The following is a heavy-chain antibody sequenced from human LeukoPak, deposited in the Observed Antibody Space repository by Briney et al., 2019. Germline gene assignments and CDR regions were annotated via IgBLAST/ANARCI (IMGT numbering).Heavy chain of an antibody. J-gene: IGHJ4*02. V-gene: IGHV4-59*01. CDR3: ARNVAVITMIDGYYFDY. Sequence: PSETLSPTCTVSGGSISSYYWSWIRQPPGKGLEWIGYIYYSGSTNYNPSLKSRVTISVDTSKNQFSLKLSSVTAADTAVYYCARNVAVITMIDGYYFDYWGQGTLVTVSS. CDR2: IYYSGST. D-gene: IGHD3-22*01. CDR1: GGSISSYY.